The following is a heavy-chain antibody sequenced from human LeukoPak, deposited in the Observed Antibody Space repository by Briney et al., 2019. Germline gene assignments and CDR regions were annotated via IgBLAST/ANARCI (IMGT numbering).Heavy chain of an antibody. CDR3: ARDKSGPTAHYDVFDI. J-gene: IGHJ3*02. Sequence: SETLSLTCSVSGGSISNNYWNWHWIRQPQGRGLEWIGYIYYSGSTNYNPSLRSRVTIAVDKSNNQVSLKLSSVTAADTAMYYCARDKSGPTAHYDVFDIWGQGTMVTVSS. CDR2: IYYSGST. V-gene: IGHV4-59*01. D-gene: IGHD4/OR15-4a*01. CDR1: GGSISNNY.